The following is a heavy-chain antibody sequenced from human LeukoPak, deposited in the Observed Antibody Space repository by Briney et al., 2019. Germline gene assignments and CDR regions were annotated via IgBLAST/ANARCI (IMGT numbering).Heavy chain of an antibody. Sequence: PGGSLRLSCAASGFTFSSYAMSWVRQAPGKGLEWVAIIKGDGSEKAYVDSVKGRFSISRDNAEHSLYLQMSSLRAEDTAVYYCAKDWGYGEAGIDFWGQGTLVTVSS. CDR1: GFTFSSYA. V-gene: IGHV3-7*04. CDR3: AKDWGYGEAGIDF. J-gene: IGHJ4*02. D-gene: IGHD6-13*01. CDR2: IKGDGSEK.